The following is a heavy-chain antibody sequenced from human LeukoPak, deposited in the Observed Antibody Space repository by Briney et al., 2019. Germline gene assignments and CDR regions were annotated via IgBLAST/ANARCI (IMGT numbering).Heavy chain of an antibody. CDR2: ISYDGSNK. D-gene: IGHD3-16*01. CDR1: GFTFSSYG. Sequence: HPGGSLRLSCAASGFTFSSYGMHWVRQAPGKGLEWVAVISYDGSNKYYADSVKGRFTISRDNSKNTLYLQMNSLRAEDTAVYYCAISPYPYDALDYWGQGTLVTVSS. V-gene: IGHV3-30*03. CDR3: AISPYPYDALDY. J-gene: IGHJ4*02.